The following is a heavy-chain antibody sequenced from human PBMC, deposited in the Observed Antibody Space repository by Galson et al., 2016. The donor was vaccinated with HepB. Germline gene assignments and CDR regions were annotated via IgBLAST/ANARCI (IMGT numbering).Heavy chain of an antibody. CDR1: GFIFNSHA. D-gene: IGHD3-10*01. V-gene: IGHV3-23*01. Sequence: SLRLSFAGSGFIFNSHAMSWVRQAPGKGLELVSAISDIGANTYHADFVKCRFTISSDNSKNTMYLQMNSLRVEDTAVYYCAARYGEFLMVFDYWGQGTLVTVSS. J-gene: IGHJ4*02. CDR2: ISDIGANT. CDR3: AARYGEFLMVFDY.